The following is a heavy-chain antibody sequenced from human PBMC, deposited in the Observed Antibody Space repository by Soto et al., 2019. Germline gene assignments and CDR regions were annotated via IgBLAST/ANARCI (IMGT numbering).Heavy chain of an antibody. D-gene: IGHD5-12*01. CDR1: GFTFSSYG. Sequence: PGGSLILSCAASGFTFSSYGMHWVRQAPGKGLEWVAVISYDGSNKYYADSVKGRLTISRDNSKNTLYLQMNSLRGEDTAVYYCAKDNGSGCDWLRVGDASDIWGQGTMVTVSS. CDR3: AKDNGSGCDWLRVGDASDI. V-gene: IGHV3-30*18. CDR2: ISYDGSNK. J-gene: IGHJ3*02.